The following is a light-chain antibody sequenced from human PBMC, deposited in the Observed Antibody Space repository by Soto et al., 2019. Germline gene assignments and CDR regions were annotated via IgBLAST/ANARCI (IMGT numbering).Light chain of an antibody. Sequence: QSALTQPASVSRSPGQSITISCTGTSSDVGGYNYVSWYQQQSGKAPKLVIHEVSNRPSGVSNRFSGSKSGNTASLTISGLQAEDEADYYCSSFTNSRAYVFGIGTKLTVL. CDR1: SSDVGGYNY. V-gene: IGLV2-14*01. CDR3: SSFTNSRAYV. J-gene: IGLJ1*01. CDR2: EVS.